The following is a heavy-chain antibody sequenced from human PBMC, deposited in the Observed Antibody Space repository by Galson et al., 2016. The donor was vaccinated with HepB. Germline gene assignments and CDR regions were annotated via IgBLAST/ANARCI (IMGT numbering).Heavy chain of an antibody. J-gene: IGHJ6*02. Sequence: SLRLSCAASGFIFSAFSMNWVRQAPGKGLEWVSSFSSSSSDIYYTDSVKGRFTISRDNAKNSLYLQMNSLRAEDTAVYYCAGEGGKGSGTLMDVWGQGTTVTVSS. V-gene: IGHV3-21*01. D-gene: IGHD3-10*01. CDR3: AGEGGKGSGTLMDV. CDR2: FSSSSSDI. CDR1: GFIFSAFS.